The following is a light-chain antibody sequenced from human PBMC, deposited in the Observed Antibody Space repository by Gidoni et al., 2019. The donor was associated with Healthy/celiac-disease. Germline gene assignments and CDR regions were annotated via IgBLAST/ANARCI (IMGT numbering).Light chain of an antibody. V-gene: IGKV1-39*01. Sequence: DIQMTQSPSSLSASVGDRVTITCRASQSISSYLNWYQQKPGEAPKLLIYAASSLQSGVPSRFSGSGSGTDFTLTISSLQPEDFATYYCQQSYSTPYTFGQXTKLEIK. CDR1: QSISSY. CDR2: AAS. CDR3: QQSYSTPYT. J-gene: IGKJ2*01.